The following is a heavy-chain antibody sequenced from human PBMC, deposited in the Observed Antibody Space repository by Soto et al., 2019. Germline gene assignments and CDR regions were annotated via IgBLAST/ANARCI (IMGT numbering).Heavy chain of an antibody. J-gene: IGHJ4*02. V-gene: IGHV3-23*01. CDR3: ARWSYLDY. CDR2: ISGSDGKT. D-gene: IGHD3-3*01. CDR1: GFTFRSYW. Sequence: HPWGSLRLSCAASGFTFRSYWMSWVRQAPGKGLEWVSTISGSDGKTFYADSVKGRFSISRDTSQSTLYLQMNSLRADDTAMYYCARWSYLDYWGQGTRVTVSS.